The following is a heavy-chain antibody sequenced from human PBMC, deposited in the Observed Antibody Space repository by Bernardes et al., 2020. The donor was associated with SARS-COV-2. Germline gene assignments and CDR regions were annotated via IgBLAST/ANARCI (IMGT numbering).Heavy chain of an antibody. CDR3: ARDLLSYYGMDV. J-gene: IGHJ6*02. V-gene: IGHV3-33*01. Sequence: GGSLRLSCAASGFTFSSYGMHWVRQAPGKGLEWLAVIWYDGSNKYYADSVKGRFTISRDNSKNTLYLQMNSLRAEDTAVYYWARDLLSYYGMDVWGQGTTITGSS. D-gene: IGHD3-9*01. CDR2: IWYDGSNK. CDR1: GFTFSSYG.